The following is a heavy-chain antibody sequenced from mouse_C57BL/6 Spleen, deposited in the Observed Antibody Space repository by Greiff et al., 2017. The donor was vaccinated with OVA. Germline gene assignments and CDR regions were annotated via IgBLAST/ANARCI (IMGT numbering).Heavy chain of an antibody. J-gene: IGHJ2*01. CDR3: ARDYYGSSRYFDY. D-gene: IGHD1-1*01. CDR2: ISYDGSN. V-gene: IGHV3-6*01. Sequence: EVKLQESGPGLVKPSQSLSLTCSVTGYSITSGYYWNWIRQFPGNKLEWMGYISYDGSNNYNPSLKNRISITRDTSKNQFFLKLNSVTTEDTATYYCARDYYGSSRYFDYWGQGTTLTVSS. CDR1: GYSITSGYY.